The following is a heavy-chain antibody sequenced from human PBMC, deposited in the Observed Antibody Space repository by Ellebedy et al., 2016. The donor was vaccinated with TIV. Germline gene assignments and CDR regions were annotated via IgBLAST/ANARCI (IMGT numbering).Heavy chain of an antibody. CDR2: ISNTGSRT. J-gene: IGHJ4*02. CDR1: GFTFSSYA. D-gene: IGHD3-22*01. Sequence: GESLKISCAASGFTFSSYAMSWVRQAPGKGLEWVSTISNTGSRTYYADSVEGRFIISRDNSKKTLYLQMNSLRAKDTAVYYGAKGRGGGSDTSAPRYYFDYWGLGTLVTVSS. CDR3: AKGRGGGSDTSAPRYYFDY. V-gene: IGHV3-23*01.